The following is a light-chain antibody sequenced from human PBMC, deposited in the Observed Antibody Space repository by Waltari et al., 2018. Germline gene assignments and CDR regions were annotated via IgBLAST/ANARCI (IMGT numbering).Light chain of an antibody. V-gene: IGLV4-69*01. CDR3: QTGGHGTWV. CDR1: SGHITNV. J-gene: IGLJ3*02. CDR2: VNSDGSH. Sequence: QLELTQSPSASASLGASVKLTCTLSSGHITNVVAWHQQQPQKGPRYLMKVNSDGSHRRGDEIPDRFSGASSGAERYLTIASRQSEDEADYYCQTGGHGTWVFGGGTKLTVL.